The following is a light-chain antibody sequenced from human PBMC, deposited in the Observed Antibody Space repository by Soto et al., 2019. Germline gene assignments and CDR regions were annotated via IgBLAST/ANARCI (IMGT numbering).Light chain of an antibody. J-gene: IGKJ3*01. CDR2: ATS. CDR1: QAIHSY. V-gene: IGKV1-39*01. CDR3: QQRET. Sequence: DIRMTQSPSSLSASVGDRVTITCRARQAIHSYLNWYQQKPGKAPNLLIFATSTLQSGVPSRFSGSGSGTDFTLTISSLQPEDFATYYCQQRETFGPGTKVDIK.